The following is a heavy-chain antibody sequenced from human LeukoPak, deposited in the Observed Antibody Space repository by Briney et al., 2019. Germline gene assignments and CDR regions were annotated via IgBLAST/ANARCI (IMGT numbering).Heavy chain of an antibody. Sequence: PSETLSLTCTVSGGSISSGSYYWSWIRQPAGKGLEWIGRIYTSGSTNYNPSLKSRVTISVDTSKNQFSLKLSSVTAADTAVYYCARGAKWSPGYWGQGTLVTVSS. D-gene: IGHD2-15*01. V-gene: IGHV4-61*02. CDR2: IYTSGST. J-gene: IGHJ4*02. CDR1: GGSISSGSYY. CDR3: ARGAKWSPGY.